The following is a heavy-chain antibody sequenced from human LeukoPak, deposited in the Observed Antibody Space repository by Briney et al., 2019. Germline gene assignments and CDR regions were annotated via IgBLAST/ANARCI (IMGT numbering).Heavy chain of an antibody. Sequence: GGSLRLSCVASGFTVSNNYMSWVRQAPGEGLEWVSVIYSGGSTYYADSVEGRFTISRDNAKNSLYLQMNSLRAEDTAVYYCAREGYDYVWGSYRYPLDYWGQGTLVTVSS. J-gene: IGHJ4*02. D-gene: IGHD3-16*02. CDR1: GFTVSNNY. CDR3: AREGYDYVWGSYRYPLDY. V-gene: IGHV3-66*01. CDR2: IYSGGST.